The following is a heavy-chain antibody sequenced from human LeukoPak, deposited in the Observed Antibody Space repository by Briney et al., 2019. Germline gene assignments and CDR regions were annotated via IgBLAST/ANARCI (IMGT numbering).Heavy chain of an antibody. CDR3: VRDGNYWDFDY. V-gene: IGHV3-74*01. D-gene: IGHD2-8*02. Sequence: GGSLRLSCAASGFTFSSYWMHWVRQAPGKGLVWVSRINSDGSSTSYADSVKGRFTISRDNAKNTLYLQMNGLRAEDTAVYYCVRDGNYWDFDYWGQGILVTVSS. J-gene: IGHJ4*02. CDR2: INSDGSST. CDR1: GFTFSSYW.